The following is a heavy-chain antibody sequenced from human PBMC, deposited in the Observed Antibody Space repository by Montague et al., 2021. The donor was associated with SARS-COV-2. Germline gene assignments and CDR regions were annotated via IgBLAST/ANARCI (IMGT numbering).Heavy chain of an antibody. Sequence: SETLSLTCAISGGSLSNYYWSWIRQPPGKGLEWIGEVNQSGTTIYNPSVKSGVTIAEDTSKNQFYLRLNPVTAADTAVYFCGRVILSATSNPFDCWGPGTLVTVSS. V-gene: IGHV4-34*01. CDR1: GGSLSNYY. CDR2: VNQSGTT. J-gene: IGHJ4*02. D-gene: IGHD2-15*01. CDR3: GRVILSATSNPFDC.